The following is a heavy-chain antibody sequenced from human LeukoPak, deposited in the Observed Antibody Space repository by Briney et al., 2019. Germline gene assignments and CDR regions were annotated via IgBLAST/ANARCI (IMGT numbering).Heavy chain of an antibody. D-gene: IGHD3-10*01. Sequence: SETLSLTCAVYGGSFSGYYWSWIRQPPGKGLEWIGEIYHSGSTNYSPSLKSRVTISVDTSKNQFPLKLSSVTAADTAVYYCARGTMVRGVIIVRPFDYWGQGTLVTVSS. V-gene: IGHV4-34*01. CDR1: GGSFSGYY. J-gene: IGHJ4*02. CDR3: ARGTMVRGVIIVRPFDY. CDR2: IYHSGST.